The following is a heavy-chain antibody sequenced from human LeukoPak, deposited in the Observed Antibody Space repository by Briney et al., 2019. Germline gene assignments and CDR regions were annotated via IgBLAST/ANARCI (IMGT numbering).Heavy chain of an antibody. V-gene: IGHV4-39*07. Sequence: SETLSLTCTVSGGSISSSSYYWGWIRQPPGKGLEWIGSIYYSGSTYYNPSLKSRVTISVDTSKNQFSLKLSSVTAADTAVYYCARADGDYLGFDYWGQGTLVTVSS. D-gene: IGHD4-17*01. J-gene: IGHJ4*02. CDR2: IYYSGST. CDR1: GGSISSSSYY. CDR3: ARADGDYLGFDY.